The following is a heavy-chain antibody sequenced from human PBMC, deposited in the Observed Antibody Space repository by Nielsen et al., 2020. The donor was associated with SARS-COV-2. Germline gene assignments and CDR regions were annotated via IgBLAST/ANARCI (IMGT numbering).Heavy chain of an antibody. J-gene: IGHJ4*02. V-gene: IGHV4-4*02. CDR1: GGSISSSNW. CDR2: IYHSGST. CDR3: ARRDLDYYDSSGLDY. D-gene: IGHD3-22*01. Sequence: SETLSLTCAVSGGSISSSNWWSWVRQPPGKGLEWIGEIYHSGSTNYNPSLKSRVTISVDKSKNQFSLKLSSVTAADTAVYFCARRDLDYYDSSGLDYWGQGTLVTVSS.